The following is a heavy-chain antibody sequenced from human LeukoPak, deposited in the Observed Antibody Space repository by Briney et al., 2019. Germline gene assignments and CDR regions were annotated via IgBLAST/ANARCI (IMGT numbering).Heavy chain of an antibody. V-gene: IGHV3-30-3*01. J-gene: IGHJ6*02. D-gene: IGHD3-3*01. Sequence: GGSLRLSCAASEFTFSNYAMHWVRQAPGKGLKWVAVISYNGSSKYYADSVKGRFTISRDNSKNTLYLQMNSLRGEDTAVYYCARDRWFWSGYTYGMDVWGQGTTVTVSS. CDR3: ARDRWFWSGYTYGMDV. CDR1: EFTFSNYA. CDR2: ISYNGSSK.